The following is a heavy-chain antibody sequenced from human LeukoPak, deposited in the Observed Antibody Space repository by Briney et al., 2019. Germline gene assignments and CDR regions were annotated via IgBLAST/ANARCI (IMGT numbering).Heavy chain of an antibody. D-gene: IGHD1-26*01. CDR3: ARLLVGATWGADY. Sequence: SETLSLTCTVSGGSISSYFWSWIRQPPGKGLEWIGEINRSGSTNYNPSLKSRVTISVDTSKNQFSLKLSSVTAADTAVYYCARLLVGATWGADYWGQGTLVTVTS. V-gene: IGHV4-34*01. CDR1: GGSISSYF. CDR2: INRSGST. J-gene: IGHJ4*02.